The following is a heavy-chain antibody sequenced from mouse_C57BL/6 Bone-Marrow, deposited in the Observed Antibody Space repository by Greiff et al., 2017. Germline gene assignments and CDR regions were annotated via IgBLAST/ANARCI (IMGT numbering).Heavy chain of an antibody. V-gene: IGHV5-9-1*02. J-gene: IGHJ4*01. Sequence: EVMLVQSGAGLVKPGASLKLSCAASGFTFSSYAMSWVRQTPEQRLEWVGYISGGGDNNYYADTVKGRFTISRDKARNTLYLQMSSLKSEDTAMYYCTSPGGDYEDAMDYWGQGTSVTVSS. CDR3: TSPGGDYEDAMDY. D-gene: IGHD2-4*01. CDR2: ISGGGDNN. CDR1: GFTFSSYA.